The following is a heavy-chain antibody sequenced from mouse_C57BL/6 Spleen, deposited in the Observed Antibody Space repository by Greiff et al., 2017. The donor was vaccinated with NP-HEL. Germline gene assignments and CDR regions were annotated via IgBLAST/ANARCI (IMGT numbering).Heavy chain of an antibody. D-gene: IGHD1-2*01. J-gene: IGHJ2*01. V-gene: IGHV1-85*01. CDR1: GYTFTGYD. CDR3: ARRAITTAGDFDY. CDR2: IYPRDGST. Sequence: QVQLQQSGPELVKPGASVKLSCKASGYTFTGYDINWVKQRPGQGLEWIGWIYPRDGSTKYNEKFKGKATLTVDTSSITAYMELHSLTSEDAAVYVCARRAITTAGDFDYWGQGTTLTVSS.